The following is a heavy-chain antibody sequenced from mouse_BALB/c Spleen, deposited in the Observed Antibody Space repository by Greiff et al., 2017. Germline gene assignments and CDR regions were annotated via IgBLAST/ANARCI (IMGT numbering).Heavy chain of an antibody. V-gene: IGHV5-6-4*01. CDR1: GFTFSSYT. D-gene: IGHD2-4*01. CDR3: TREDYGDV. J-gene: IGHJ1*01. Sequence: EVKLVESGGGLVKPGGFLKISCAASGFTFSSYTMSWVRQTPEQRLEWVATISSGGSYTYYPDSVKGRFTISRDNAKNTLYLQMSSLKSEDTAMYYCTREDYGDVWGAGTTVTVSS. CDR2: ISSGGSYT.